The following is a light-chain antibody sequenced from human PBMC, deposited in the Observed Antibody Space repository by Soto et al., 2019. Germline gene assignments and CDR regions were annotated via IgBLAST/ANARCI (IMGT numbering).Light chain of an antibody. J-gene: IGKJ1*01. V-gene: IGKV3-20*01. CDR2: GAS. Sequence: EIVLTQSPGTLSLSPGERATLSCRASQSVSSSYLAWYQQKPGQAPRLLIYGASSRATAIPDGFSGSGSGTDFTLTISRLEPEDFAVYYCQQYGSSPRTFGQGTKVEIK. CDR3: QQYGSSPRT. CDR1: QSVSSSY.